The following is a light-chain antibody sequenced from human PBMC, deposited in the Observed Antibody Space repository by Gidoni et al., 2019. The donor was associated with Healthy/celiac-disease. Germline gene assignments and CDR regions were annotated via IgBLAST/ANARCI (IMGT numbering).Light chain of an antibody. Sequence: DIQAQSPSTLSASVGDRVTITCRASQSISSWLAWYQQKPGKAPKLLIYKASSLESGVPARFSGSGSVTEFTLTISSLQPDDFATYYCQQYNSYSRTFGQGTKVEIK. CDR2: KAS. CDR3: QQYNSYSRT. CDR1: QSISSW. V-gene: IGKV1-5*03. J-gene: IGKJ1*01.